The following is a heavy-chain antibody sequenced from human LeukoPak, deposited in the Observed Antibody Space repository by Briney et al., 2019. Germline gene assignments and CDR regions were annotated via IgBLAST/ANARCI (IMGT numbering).Heavy chain of an antibody. V-gene: IGHV3-23*01. Sequence: GGSLRLSCAASGFTFSSYAMSWVRQAPGKGLKWVSILSGGGGTTYYADSVRGRFTISRDNSKNTLYLQMNSLRAEDTAVYYCAKVGYSYGTYFDYWGQGTLVTVSS. D-gene: IGHD5-18*01. CDR2: LSGGGGTT. CDR3: AKVGYSYGTYFDY. CDR1: GFTFSSYA. J-gene: IGHJ4*02.